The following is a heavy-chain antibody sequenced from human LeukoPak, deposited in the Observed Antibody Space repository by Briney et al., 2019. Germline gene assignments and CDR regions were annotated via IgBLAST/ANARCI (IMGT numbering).Heavy chain of an antibody. CDR2: IYSGGST. CDR3: AKDMEGYCSSTSCYNY. V-gene: IGHV3-66*01. CDR1: GFTVSSNY. D-gene: IGHD2-2*02. J-gene: IGHJ4*02. Sequence: GGSLRLSCAASGFTVSSNYMSWVRQAPGKGLEWVSVIYSGGSTYYADSVKGRFTISRDNSKNTLYLQMNSLRAEDTAVYYCAKDMEGYCSSTSCYNYWGQGTLVTVSS.